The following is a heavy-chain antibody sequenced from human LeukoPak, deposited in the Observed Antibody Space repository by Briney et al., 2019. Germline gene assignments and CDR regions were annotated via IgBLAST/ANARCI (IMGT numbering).Heavy chain of an antibody. CDR1: DYSISSSYY. J-gene: IGHJ3*02. Sequence: SETLSLTCTVSDYSISSSYYWGWIRQPPGKGLEWFGIIYHSGSTYYNPSLKSRVTISVDTSKNQFSLKLSSVTAADTAVYYCARAFGYCGGDCYSADAFDIWGQGTMVTVSS. V-gene: IGHV4-38-2*02. CDR3: ARAFGYCGGDCYSADAFDI. D-gene: IGHD2-21*02. CDR2: IYHSGST.